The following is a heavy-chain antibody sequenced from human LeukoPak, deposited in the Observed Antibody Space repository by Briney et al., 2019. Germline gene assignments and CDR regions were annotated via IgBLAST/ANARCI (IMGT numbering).Heavy chain of an antibody. D-gene: IGHD6-19*01. J-gene: IGHJ5*02. CDR3: ARAGIAVAGGNWFDP. CDR1: GFTFSSYS. CDR2: ISSSSSYI. Sequence: PGGSLRLSCAASGFTFSSYSMNWVSQDPGKGLEWVSSISSSSSYIYYADSVKGRFTISRDNAKNSLYLQMNSLRAEDTAVYYCARAGIAVAGGNWFDPWGQGTLVTVSS. V-gene: IGHV3-21*01.